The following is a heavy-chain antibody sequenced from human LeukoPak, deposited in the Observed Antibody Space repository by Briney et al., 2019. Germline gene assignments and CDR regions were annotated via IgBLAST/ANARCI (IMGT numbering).Heavy chain of an antibody. V-gene: IGHV1-18*01. D-gene: IGHD6-13*01. CDR1: GYTFTSYG. CDR3: ARERYSSSWYARYYMDV. J-gene: IGHJ6*03. Sequence: GASVKVSCKASGYTFTSYGISWVRQAPGQGLEWMGWISAYNGNTNCAQKLQGRVIVTTDTSTSTAYMELRSLRSDDTAVYYCARERYSSSWYARYYMDVWGKGTTVTVSS. CDR2: ISAYNGNT.